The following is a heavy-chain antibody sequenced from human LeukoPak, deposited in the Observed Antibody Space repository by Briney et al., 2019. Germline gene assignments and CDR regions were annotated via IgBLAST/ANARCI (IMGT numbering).Heavy chain of an antibody. CDR2: INHSGST. J-gene: IGHJ6*02. Sequence: PSETLSLTCAVYGGSFSGYYWSWIRQPPGKGLEWIGEINHSGSTNYNPSLKSRVTISVDTSKNQFSLKLSSVTAADTAVYYCARVATGYCDSNLCRYYYGMDVWGQGTTVTVSS. CDR1: GGSFSGYY. V-gene: IGHV4-34*01. CDR3: ARVATGYCDSNLCRYYYGMDV. D-gene: IGHD2-2*01.